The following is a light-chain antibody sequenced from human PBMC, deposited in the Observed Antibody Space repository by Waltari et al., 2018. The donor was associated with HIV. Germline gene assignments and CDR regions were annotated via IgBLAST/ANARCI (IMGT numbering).Light chain of an antibody. V-gene: IGLV1-47*01. J-gene: IGLJ3*02. CDR1: SSNIGRSY. CDR2: GCN. Sequence: QSVLTQPPSASGTPGQRVTISCSGSSSNIGRSYIYWYQQLPGTAPKLLIYGCNQRPSGVPYRFSGSKSGTSASLAISGLRSEDEADYYCAAGDDSLSGRVFGGGTKLTVL. CDR3: AAGDDSLSGRV.